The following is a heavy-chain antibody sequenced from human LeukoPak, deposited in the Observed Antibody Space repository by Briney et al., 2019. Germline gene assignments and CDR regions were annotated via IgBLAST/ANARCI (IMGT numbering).Heavy chain of an antibody. CDR3: TRYNNDHFDF. V-gene: IGHV3-33*01. Sequence: GGSLRLSCAGSGFTFGGYGMHWFRQTPGQGLEWVAFITYDGSRAFYADSVKGRFTISRDTSKNTSSVQMDGVRADYTAVYYCTRYNNDHFDFWGQGTLVTVSS. CDR1: GFTFGGYG. J-gene: IGHJ4*02. CDR2: ITYDGSRA. D-gene: IGHD1-14*01.